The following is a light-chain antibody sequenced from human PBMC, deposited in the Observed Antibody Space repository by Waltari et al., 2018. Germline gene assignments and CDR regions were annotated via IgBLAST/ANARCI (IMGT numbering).Light chain of an antibody. CDR1: QNIKTY. V-gene: IGKV1-39*01. CDR2: GSS. Sequence: IQMTQSPSSLSASVGDRATLTFRASQNIKTYVNWYQQHPGKAPKVLIYGSSTLQSGVSSRFRGSGSGTEFTLTISNLQAEDFATYYCQQSHSAPLTFGGGTKVDFK. CDR3: QQSHSAPLT. J-gene: IGKJ4*01.